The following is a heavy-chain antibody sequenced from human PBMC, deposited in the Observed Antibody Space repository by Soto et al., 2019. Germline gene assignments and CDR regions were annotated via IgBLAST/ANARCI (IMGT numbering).Heavy chain of an antibody. J-gene: IGHJ6*02. CDR3: TTGSVEGV. CDR2: IKTKAEGGAT. D-gene: IGHD2-15*01. CDR1: DFTITNAW. Sequence: EVQLVESGGGLVKPGGSLSLTCGASDFTITNAWLSWVRHAPGKGLEWVGRIKTKAEGGATDYAAPLKGRFTISRDDSRNTLFLQMNSLKTEDTAVYYCTTGSVEGVWDQGATVTVSS. V-gene: IGHV3-15*07.